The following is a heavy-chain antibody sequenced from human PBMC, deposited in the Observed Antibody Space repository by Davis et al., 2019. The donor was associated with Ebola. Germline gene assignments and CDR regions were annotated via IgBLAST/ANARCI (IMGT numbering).Heavy chain of an antibody. CDR3: AKEFKQYTSGWFYDS. CDR1: GFIFSYYG. D-gene: IGHD6-19*01. V-gene: IGHV3-30*18. CDR2: ISHGGGLQ. Sequence: GESLKTSCAASGFIFSYYGMQWVRQAPGKGLEWVGVISHGGGLQYYPDSVKGRFTISRDNSENTLYLQLDSLRADDTAVYYCAKEFKQYTSGWFYDSWGQGTLVTVSS. J-gene: IGHJ4*02.